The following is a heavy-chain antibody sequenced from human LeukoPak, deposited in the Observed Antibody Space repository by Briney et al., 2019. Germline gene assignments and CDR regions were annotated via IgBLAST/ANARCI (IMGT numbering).Heavy chain of an antibody. Sequence: GGSLRLSCAASGFTFSRYWMSWVRQAPGKGLEWVANIKEDGSQKYYVDSVKGRFTISRDNSKNTLYLQMNSLRAEDTAVYYCARHGDSHFDFWGQGTLVTVSS. CDR3: ARHGDSHFDF. V-gene: IGHV3-7*01. CDR2: IKEDGSQK. J-gene: IGHJ4*02. D-gene: IGHD4-17*01. CDR1: GFTFSRYW.